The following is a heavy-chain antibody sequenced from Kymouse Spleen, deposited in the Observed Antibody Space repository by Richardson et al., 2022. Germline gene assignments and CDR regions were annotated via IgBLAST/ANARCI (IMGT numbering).Heavy chain of an antibody. V-gene: IGHV4-39*01. D-gene: IGHD3-10*01. CDR1: GGSISSSSYY. CDR2: IYYSGST. CDR3: ASLYGSGSYPYYYGMDV. Sequence: QLQLQESGPGLVKPSETLSLTCTVSGGSISSSSYYWGWIRQPPGKGLEWIGSIYYSGSTYYNPSLKSRVTISVDTSKNQFSLKLSSVTAADTAVYYCASLYGSGSYPYYYGMDVWGQGTTVTVSS. J-gene: IGHJ6*02.